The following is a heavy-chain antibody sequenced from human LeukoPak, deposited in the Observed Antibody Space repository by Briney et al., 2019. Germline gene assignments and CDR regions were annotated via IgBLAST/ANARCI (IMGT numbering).Heavy chain of an antibody. Sequence: SETVSLTCTVSGGSISSYYWSWIRQPPGKGLEWIGYIYYSGSTNYNPSLKSRVTISVDTSKNQFSLKLSSVTAADTAVYYCARDRGWSFPNWYFDLWGRGTLVTVSS. CDR2: IYYSGST. CDR3: ARDRGWSFPNWYFDL. CDR1: GGSISSYY. J-gene: IGHJ2*01. D-gene: IGHD6-19*01. V-gene: IGHV4-59*01.